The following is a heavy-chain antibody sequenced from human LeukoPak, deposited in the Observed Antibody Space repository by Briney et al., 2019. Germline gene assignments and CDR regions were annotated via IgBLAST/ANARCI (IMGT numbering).Heavy chain of an antibody. D-gene: IGHD6-13*01. J-gene: IGHJ5*02. CDR1: GFTFSSYA. CDR3: ARAEEQQLVLWFDP. V-gene: IGHV3-21*01. CDR2: ISSSSSYI. Sequence: GGSLRLSCAASGFTFSSYAMNWVRQAPGKGLEWVSSISSSSSYIYYADSVKGRFTISRDNAKNSLYLQMNSLRAEDTAVYYCARAEEQQLVLWFDPWGQGTLVTVSS.